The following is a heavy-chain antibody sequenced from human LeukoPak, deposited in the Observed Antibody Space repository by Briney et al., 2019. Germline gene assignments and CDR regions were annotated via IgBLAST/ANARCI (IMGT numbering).Heavy chain of an antibody. CDR1: GYTFTGYY. D-gene: IGHD6-13*01. V-gene: IGHV1-2*02. CDR3: ARDPLAAAVNYYYMDV. CDR2: INPNSGGT. J-gene: IGHJ6*03. Sequence: GASVKVSCKASGYTFTGYYMHWVRQAPGQGLEWMGWINPNSGGTNYAQKFQGRVTMTRDTSISTAYMELSRLRSDDTAVYYCARDPLAAAVNYYYMDVWGKGTTVTDSS.